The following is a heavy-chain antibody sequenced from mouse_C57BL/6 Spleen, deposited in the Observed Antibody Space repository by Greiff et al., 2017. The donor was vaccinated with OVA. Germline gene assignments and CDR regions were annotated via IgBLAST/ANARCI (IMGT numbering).Heavy chain of an antibody. D-gene: IGHD1-2*01. J-gene: IGHJ3*01. CDR1: GYTFTSYW. V-gene: IGHV1-55*01. Sequence: VQLQQPGAELVKPGASVKMSCKASGYTFTSYWITWVKQRPGQGLEWIGDIYPGSGSTNYNEKFKSKATLTVDTSSSTAYMQLSSLTSEDSAVYYCARVVYGQAWFAYWGQGTLVTVSA. CDR3: ARVVYGQAWFAY. CDR2: IYPGSGST.